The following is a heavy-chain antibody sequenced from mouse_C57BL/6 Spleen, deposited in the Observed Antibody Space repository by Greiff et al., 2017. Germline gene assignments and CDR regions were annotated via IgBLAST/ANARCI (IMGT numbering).Heavy chain of an antibody. CDR2: INPNNGGT. Sequence: SGPELVKPGASVKIPCKASGYTFTDYNMDWVKQSHGKSLEWIGDINPNNGGTIYNQKFKGRATLTVDKSSSTAYMELRSLTSEDTAVYYCARGLLRTYAMDYWGQGTSVTVSS. D-gene: IGHD1-1*01. CDR3: ARGLLRTYAMDY. V-gene: IGHV1-18*01. CDR1: GYTFTDYN. J-gene: IGHJ4*01.